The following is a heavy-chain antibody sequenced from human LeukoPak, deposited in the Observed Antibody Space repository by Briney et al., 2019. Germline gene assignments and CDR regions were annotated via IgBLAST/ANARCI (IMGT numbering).Heavy chain of an antibody. V-gene: IGHV4-39*01. CDR3: ARLYYYGSGSYYSFDY. CDR2: IYYSGST. D-gene: IGHD3-10*01. CDR1: GGSISDSNYY. Sequence: SETLSLTCTVSGGSISDSNYYWGWIRQPPGRGLEWIGSIYYSGSTYYNPSLKSRGTISVDTSKNQFSLKLSSVTAADTAVYYCARLYYYGSGSYYSFDYWGQGTLVTVSS. J-gene: IGHJ4*02.